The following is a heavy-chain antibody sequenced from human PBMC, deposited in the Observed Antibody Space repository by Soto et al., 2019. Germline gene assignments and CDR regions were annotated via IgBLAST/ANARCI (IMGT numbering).Heavy chain of an antibody. D-gene: IGHD4-17*01. CDR2: INPSGST. V-gene: IGHV4-34*01. CDR3: ASGRDGGAAH. CDR1: GGSFSGYY. J-gene: IGHJ4*02. Sequence: QVQLQQWGAGLLKPSETLSLTCAVYGGSFSGYYWSWIRQPPGKGLEWIGEINPSGSTTYTPSLKGRVTLSGDTPKNQFSLRLTSVTAADTAVYYCASGRDGGAAHWGQGTLVTVSS.